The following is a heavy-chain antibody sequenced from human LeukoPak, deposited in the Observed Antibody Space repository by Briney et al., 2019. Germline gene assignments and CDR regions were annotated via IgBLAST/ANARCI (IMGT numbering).Heavy chain of an antibody. J-gene: IGHJ4*02. D-gene: IGHD2-21*02. CDR3: ARDNSCGGDCYSGGFHY. CDR1: GFTFSSYS. CDR2: ISSSSSYI. V-gene: IGHV3-21*01. Sequence: PGGSLRLSCAASGFTFSSYSMNWVRQAPGKGLEWVSPISSSSSYIYYADSVKGRFTISRDNAKNSLYLQVNSLRAEDTAVYYCARDNSCGGDCYSGGFHYWGQGTLVTVSS.